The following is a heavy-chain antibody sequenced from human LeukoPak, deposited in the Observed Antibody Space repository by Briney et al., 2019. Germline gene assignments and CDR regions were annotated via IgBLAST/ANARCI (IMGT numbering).Heavy chain of an antibody. CDR1: GGSISNKY. CDR3: ARVQGGSYLGGAFDI. CDR2: IYYSGNT. D-gene: IGHD1-26*01. V-gene: IGHV4-59*01. Sequence: SETLSLTCTVSGGSISNKYWSWIRQPPGKGLEWIGYIYYSGNTNYNPSLKSRVTILVDTSKNQVSLKLSSVTAADTAVYYCARVQGGSYLGGAFDIWGQGTMVTVSS. J-gene: IGHJ3*02.